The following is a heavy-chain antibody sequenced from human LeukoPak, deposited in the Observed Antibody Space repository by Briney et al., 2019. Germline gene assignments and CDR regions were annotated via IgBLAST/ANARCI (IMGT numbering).Heavy chain of an antibody. CDR3: ARRYCSSTSCLIDY. CDR1: GFTFSSYE. V-gene: IGHV3-48*03. CDR2: ISGSGTTI. Sequence: GGSLRLSCAASGFTFSSYEMNWVRQAPGKGLEWVSYISGSGTTIYYADSVKGRFTISRDNAKNSLYLQMNSLRAEDTAVYYCARRYCSSTSCLIDYWGQGTLVTVSS. D-gene: IGHD2-2*01. J-gene: IGHJ4*02.